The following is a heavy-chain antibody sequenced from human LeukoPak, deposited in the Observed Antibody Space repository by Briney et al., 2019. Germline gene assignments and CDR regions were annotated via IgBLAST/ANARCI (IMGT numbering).Heavy chain of an antibody. CDR2: ISGYNGKT. Sequence: ASVKVSCKASGYTFNTYGITWVRQAPGQGLEWMGWISGYNGKTKYAQKLQDRVTMTTDTSTTTAYMELRSLRSEDTAVYYCARVYYDFWSGYYPSYYYMDVWGKGTTVTVSS. D-gene: IGHD3-3*01. V-gene: IGHV1-18*01. J-gene: IGHJ6*03. CDR3: ARVYYDFWSGYYPSYYYMDV. CDR1: GYTFNTYG.